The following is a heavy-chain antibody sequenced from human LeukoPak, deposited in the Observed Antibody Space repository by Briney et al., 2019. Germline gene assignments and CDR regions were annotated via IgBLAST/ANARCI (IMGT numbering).Heavy chain of an antibody. CDR1: GFTVGTNA. Sequence: AGGSLRLSCAASGFTVGTNAMSWVRQAPGKGLEWVSAISGSGGSTYYADSVKGRFTISRDNSKNTLYLQMNSLRAEDTAVYYCAKGYLDTGFDYWGQGTLVTVSS. J-gene: IGHJ4*02. D-gene: IGHD5-18*01. V-gene: IGHV3-23*01. CDR3: AKGYLDTGFDY. CDR2: ISGSGGST.